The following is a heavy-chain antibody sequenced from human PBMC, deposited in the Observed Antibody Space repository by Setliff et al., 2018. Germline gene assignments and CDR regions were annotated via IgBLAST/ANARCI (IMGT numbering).Heavy chain of an antibody. D-gene: IGHD1-26*01. CDR3: ATRKPSGRLYYMDV. CDR2: IYHTEST. Sequence: SETLSLTCTVSGASISSNNWWSWVRQPPGMRLEWIGEIYHTESTNYKPSLKSRVTISVDTSKNQFYLKVTSVTAADTAVYYCATRKPSGRLYYMDVWGRGTTVTVSS. CDR1: GASISSNNW. V-gene: IGHV4-4*02. J-gene: IGHJ6*03.